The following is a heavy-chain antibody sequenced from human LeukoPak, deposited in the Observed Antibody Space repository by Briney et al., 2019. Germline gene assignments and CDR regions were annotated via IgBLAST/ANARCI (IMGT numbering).Heavy chain of an antibody. CDR3: ARLDIVVVPAAMGDAFDI. CDR1: GGTFSSYA. V-gene: IGHV1-69*04. CDR2: IIPILGIA. J-gene: IGHJ3*02. Sequence: EASVKVSCKASGGTFSSYAISWVRQAPGQGLEWMGRIIPILGIANYAQKFQGRVTITADKSTSTAYMELSSLRSEDTAVYYCARLDIVVVPAAMGDAFDIWGQGTMVTVSS. D-gene: IGHD2-2*01.